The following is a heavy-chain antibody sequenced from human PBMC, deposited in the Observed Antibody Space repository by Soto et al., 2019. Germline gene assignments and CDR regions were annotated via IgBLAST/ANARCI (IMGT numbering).Heavy chain of an antibody. J-gene: IGHJ3*01. CDR2: INAGNGNT. CDR3: ARPCRNLFIVIRLHAIYT. D-gene: IGHD2-8*01. V-gene: IGHV1-3*01. Sequence: ASVKVSCKASGFTFTSYALHWVRQAPGQRLEWMGWINAGNGNTKYSQKFQGRVTITRDTSASTAYMELSSLRSEDTAVFYCARPCRNLFIVIRLHAIYTWCPARMVPISS. CDR1: GFTFTSYA.